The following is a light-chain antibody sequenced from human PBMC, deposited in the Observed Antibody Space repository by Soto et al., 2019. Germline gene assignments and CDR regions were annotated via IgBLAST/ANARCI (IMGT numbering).Light chain of an antibody. CDR2: AAS. Sequence: DIQLTQSPSFLSASVGDRVTITCRASQGIGSDLAWYQQKPGKPPKLLIYAASTLQPGVPSRFSGSGSGTDFTLTFSSLQPEDFATYYCQQLNTYFYTFGQGTKLEIK. CDR3: QQLNTYFYT. CDR1: QGIGSD. J-gene: IGKJ2*01. V-gene: IGKV1-9*01.